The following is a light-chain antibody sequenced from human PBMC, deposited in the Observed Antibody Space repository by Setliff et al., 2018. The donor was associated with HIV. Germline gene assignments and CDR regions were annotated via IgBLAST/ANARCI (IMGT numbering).Light chain of an antibody. CDR1: SSDVGAYDF. CDR3: SSFTTRSTVV. V-gene: IGLV2-14*01. Sequence: QSALPQPASVSGSPGQSITTACTGTSSDVGAYDFVSWYQHHPGKAPKLIIYEVTNRPSGVSNRFSGSKSGNTASLTISGLQAEDEADYYCSSFTTRSTVVFGSGTKVTV. CDR2: EVT. J-gene: IGLJ1*01.